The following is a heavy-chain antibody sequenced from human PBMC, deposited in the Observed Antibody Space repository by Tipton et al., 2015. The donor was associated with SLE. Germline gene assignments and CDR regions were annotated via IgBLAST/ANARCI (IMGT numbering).Heavy chain of an antibody. CDR3: ARIHYYGSGSRDY. CDR2: IKSDGSTT. J-gene: IGHJ4*02. V-gene: IGHV3-74*01. CDR1: GFTFSNYW. D-gene: IGHD3-10*01. Sequence: SLRLSCAASGFTFSNYWMHWVRQGPGKGLVWVSRIKSDGSTTSYVDFVKGRFTISRDNARNTLYLQMNSLRAEDTAVYYCARIHYYGSGSRDYWGQGTLVTVSS.